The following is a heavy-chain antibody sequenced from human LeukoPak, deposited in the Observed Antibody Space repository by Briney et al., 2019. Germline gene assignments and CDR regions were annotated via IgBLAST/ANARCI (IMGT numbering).Heavy chain of an antibody. D-gene: IGHD3-22*01. V-gene: IGHV3-21*01. CDR2: ISSSSSYI. CDR1: GFTFSSYS. Sequence: GGSLRLSCAASGFTFSSYSMNWVRQAPGKGLEWVSSISSSSSYIYYADSVKGRFTISRDNAKNSLYLQMNSLRAEDTAVYYCARESRKDYYDSSGYYYGSDYWGLGTLVTVSS. J-gene: IGHJ4*02. CDR3: ARESRKDYYDSSGYYYGSDY.